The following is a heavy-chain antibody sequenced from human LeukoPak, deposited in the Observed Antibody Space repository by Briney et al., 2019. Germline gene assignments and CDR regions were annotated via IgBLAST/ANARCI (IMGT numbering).Heavy chain of an antibody. J-gene: IGHJ6*02. V-gene: IGHV3-53*04. D-gene: IGHD3-10*01. Sequence: GGSLRLSCAASGFTVSSNYMSWVRQAPGKGLEWVSVIYSGGSTYYAGSVKGRFTISRHNSKNTLYLQMNSLRAEDTAVYYCARDSYGSGSYGGYYYYGMDVWGQGTTVTVSS. CDR2: IYSGGST. CDR1: GFTVSSNY. CDR3: ARDSYGSGSYGGYYYYGMDV.